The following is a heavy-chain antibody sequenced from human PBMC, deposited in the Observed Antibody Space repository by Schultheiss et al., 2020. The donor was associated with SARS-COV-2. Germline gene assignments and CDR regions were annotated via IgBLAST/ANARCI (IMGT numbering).Heavy chain of an antibody. CDR1: GGSISSYY. CDR2: ISWNSGSI. D-gene: IGHD6-19*01. J-gene: IGHJ6*02. CDR3: AREESGEQWLPRGGMDV. Sequence: LSLTCTVSGGSISSYYWSWIRQPPGKGLEWVSGISWNSGSIGYADSVKGRFTISRDNSKNTLYLQMNSLRAEDTAVYYCAREESGEQWLPRGGMDVWGQGTTVTVSS. V-gene: IGHV3-9*01.